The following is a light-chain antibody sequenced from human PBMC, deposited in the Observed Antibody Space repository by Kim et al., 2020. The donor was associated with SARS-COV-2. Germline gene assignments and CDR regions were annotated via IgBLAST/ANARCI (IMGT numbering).Light chain of an antibody. J-gene: IGKJ1*01. CDR3: QQYDYWPQT. Sequence: VSPGERAALSCRASQSVSSNFAWYQKKPGQAPRLLIFGASTRATGIPARFSGSGSGTEFTLTISSLQSEDFAIYYCQQYDYWPQTFGQGTKVDIK. V-gene: IGKV3-15*01. CDR2: GAS. CDR1: QSVSSN.